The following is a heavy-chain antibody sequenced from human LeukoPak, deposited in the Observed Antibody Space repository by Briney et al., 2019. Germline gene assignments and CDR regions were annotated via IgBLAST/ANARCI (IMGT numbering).Heavy chain of an antibody. CDR1: GYTFTSYG. CDR2: ISAYNGNT. Sequence: ASVKVSCKASGYTFTSYGISWVRQAPGQGLEWMGWISAYNGNTNYAQKLQGRVTMTTDTSTSTAYMELRSLRSDDTAVYYCARVGGGIVPAATRFDPWGQGTLVTVSS. V-gene: IGHV1-18*01. J-gene: IGHJ5*02. D-gene: IGHD2-2*01. CDR3: ARVGGGIVPAATRFDP.